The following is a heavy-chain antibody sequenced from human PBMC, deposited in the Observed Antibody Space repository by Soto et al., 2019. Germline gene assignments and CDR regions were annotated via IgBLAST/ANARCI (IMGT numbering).Heavy chain of an antibody. D-gene: IGHD5-12*01. CDR1: GGTFSSYA. V-gene: IGHV1-69*06. CDR2: IIPIFGTA. J-gene: IGHJ2*01. CDR3: ASKRWLQSQAYWYFDL. Sequence: QVQLVQSGAEVKKPGSSVKVSCKASGGTFSSYAISWVRQAPGQGLEWMGGIIPIFGTANYAQKFQGRVTITADKSTSTAYMELSSLRSEDTAVYYCASKRWLQSQAYWYFDLWGRGTLVTVSS.